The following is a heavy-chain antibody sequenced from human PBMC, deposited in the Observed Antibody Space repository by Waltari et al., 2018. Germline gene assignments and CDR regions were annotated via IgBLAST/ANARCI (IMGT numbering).Heavy chain of an antibody. CDR2: ITADGRSR. Sequence: EGQLLESGGGLVQTGGSLRLSCAAAGFRFSIYPMTWVRQAPGKGLEWVSTITADGRSRNYAASVKGRFTISRDNSRNTLDLQMNTLRAEDTAVYFCAKADFGNPYWFFDLWGRGTLLSVSS. V-gene: IGHV3-23*01. J-gene: IGHJ2*01. D-gene: IGHD2-21*01. CDR1: GFRFSIYP. CDR3: AKADFGNPYWFFDL.